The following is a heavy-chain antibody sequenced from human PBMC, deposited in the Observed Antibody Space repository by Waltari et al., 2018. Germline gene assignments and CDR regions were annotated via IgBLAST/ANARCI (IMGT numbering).Heavy chain of an antibody. Sequence: EVQLVESGGGLVQPGRSLRLSCAASGFTFDDFAMHWVRQVPGKGLEWVAGISWSSGNIDYADSVKGRFSISRDNAKHSLYLQMNSLRAEDTAVYYCARDLNFWSGYYPLAFDIWGQGTMVTVSS. CDR1: GFTFDDFA. CDR2: ISWSSGNI. V-gene: IGHV3-9*01. CDR3: ARDLNFWSGYYPLAFDI. J-gene: IGHJ3*02. D-gene: IGHD3-3*01.